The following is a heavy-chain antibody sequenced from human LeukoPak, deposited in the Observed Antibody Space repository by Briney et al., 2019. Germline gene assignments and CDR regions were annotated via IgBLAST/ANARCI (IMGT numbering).Heavy chain of an antibody. Sequence: QTSETLSLTCTVSGGSISSSSYYWGWIRQPPGKGLEWIGTIYYSGSTYYNPPLKSRVTISVDTSKNQFSLKLSSVTAADTAVYYCAGRFLEWLLDYWDQGTLVTVSS. D-gene: IGHD3-3*01. J-gene: IGHJ4*02. CDR2: IYYSGST. CDR3: AGRFLEWLLDY. V-gene: IGHV4-39*01. CDR1: GGSISSSSYY.